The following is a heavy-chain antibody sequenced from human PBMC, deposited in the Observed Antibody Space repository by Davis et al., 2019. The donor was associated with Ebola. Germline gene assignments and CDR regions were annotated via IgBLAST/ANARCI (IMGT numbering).Heavy chain of an antibody. CDR3: ARGRHSSGWYGVDY. Sequence: GESLKISCAASGFTFSSYAMSWVRQAPGKGLEWVSYISSSSSYTNYADSVKGRFTISRDNSKNTLYLQMNSLRAEDTAVYYCARGRHSSGWYGVDYWGQGTLVTVSS. J-gene: IGHJ4*02. V-gene: IGHV3-21*05. CDR1: GFTFSSYA. D-gene: IGHD6-19*01. CDR2: ISSSSSYT.